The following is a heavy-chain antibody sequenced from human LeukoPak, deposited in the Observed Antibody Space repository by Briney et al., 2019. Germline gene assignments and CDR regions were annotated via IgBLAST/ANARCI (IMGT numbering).Heavy chain of an antibody. J-gene: IGHJ4*02. CDR2: IYYSGST. D-gene: IGHD6-13*01. CDR1: GDSVSSYF. CDR3: ARRGSSWSTIDY. Sequence: SETLSLTCTVSGDSVSSYFWSWIRQPPGKGLEWIGHIYYSGSTNYNPSLKSRVTISVDTSKNQFSLRLNSVTAADTAVYYCARRGSSWSTIDYWGQGTLVTVAS. V-gene: IGHV4-59*08.